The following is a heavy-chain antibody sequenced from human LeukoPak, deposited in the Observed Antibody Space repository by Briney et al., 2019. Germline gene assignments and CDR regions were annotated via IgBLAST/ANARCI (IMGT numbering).Heavy chain of an antibody. CDR2: IKSNTDGGTT. V-gene: IGHV3-15*01. D-gene: IGHD2-15*01. CDR1: GFTSSNAW. CDR3: TTGIGCSGGSCYSY. Sequence: GGSLRLSCAASGFTSSNAWMSWVRQAPGKGLEWVGRIKSNTDGGTTDYAAPVKGRFTISRDDSKNTLYLQMSSLKTEDTAVYYCTTGIGCSGGSCYSYWGQGTLVTVSS. J-gene: IGHJ4*02.